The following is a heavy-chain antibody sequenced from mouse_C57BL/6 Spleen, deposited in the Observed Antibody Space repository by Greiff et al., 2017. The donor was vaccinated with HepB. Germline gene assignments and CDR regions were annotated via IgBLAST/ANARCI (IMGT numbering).Heavy chain of an antibody. CDR2: IDPEDGET. D-gene: IGHD1-3*01. CDR3: AREWEFLEAY. V-gene: IGHV14-2*01. CDR1: GFNIKDYY. Sequence: EVQLQQSGAELVKPGASVKLSCTASGFNIKDYYMHWVKQRTEQGLEWIGRIDPEDGETKYAPKFQGKATITADTSSNTAYLQLSSLISEDTAVYYCAREWEFLEAYWGQGTLVTVSA. J-gene: IGHJ3*01.